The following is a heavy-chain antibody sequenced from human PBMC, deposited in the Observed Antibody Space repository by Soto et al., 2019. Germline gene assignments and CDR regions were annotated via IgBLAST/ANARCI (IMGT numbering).Heavy chain of an antibody. Sequence: SETLSLTCAVSGGSISNNYWWNWVRQPPGKGLEWIGEIFHTGSTNYNPSLKSRVTISVDHSKNQFSLKLSSVTAADRAVYYYARGSGLAATLGFDCWGQGTQVTVSS. D-gene: IGHD2-15*01. J-gene: IGHJ4*02. V-gene: IGHV4-4*02. CDR1: GGSISNNYW. CDR2: IFHTGST. CDR3: ARGSGLAATLGFDC.